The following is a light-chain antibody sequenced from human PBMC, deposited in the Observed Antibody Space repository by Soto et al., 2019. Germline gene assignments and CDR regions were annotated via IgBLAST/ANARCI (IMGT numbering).Light chain of an antibody. V-gene: IGKV1-39*01. J-gene: IGKJ1*01. CDR2: VAS. Sequence: IQLTESPSSLSASVGASLTITCRASQYISTYLNWYQQKPGKAPKRLIYVASNLQSGVPSRFSGRGSGTDFTLTISRLQPEDIATYYCQESYSTSFGQGTKVDIK. CDR1: QYISTY. CDR3: QESYSTS.